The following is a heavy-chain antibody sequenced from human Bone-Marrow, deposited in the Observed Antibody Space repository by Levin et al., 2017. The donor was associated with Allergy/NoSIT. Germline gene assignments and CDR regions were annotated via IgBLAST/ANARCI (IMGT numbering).Heavy chain of an antibody. CDR1: GFIFTRNW. J-gene: IGHJ6*03. Sequence: GGSLRLSCAASGFIFTRNWMTWVRQAPGKGLEWVASVAEYGSEIYYVDSVKGRFTISRDNAKNSLYLQMNSLRVEDTAVYYCARERVPVAMEAYFYYMDVWGKGTTVTVSS. D-gene: IGHD2-2*01. CDR3: ARERVPVAMEAYFYYMDV. V-gene: IGHV3-7*03. CDR2: VAEYGSEI.